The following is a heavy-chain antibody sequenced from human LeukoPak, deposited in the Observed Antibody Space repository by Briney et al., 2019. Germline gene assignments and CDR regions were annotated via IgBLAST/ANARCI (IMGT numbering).Heavy chain of an antibody. Sequence: PSETLSLTCTVSGGSISSGGYYWSWIRQHPGKGLEWIGYIYYSGSTYYNPSLKSRVTISVDTSKNQFSLKLSSVTAADTAVYYCARVPGVYYYDSNGYYYSDAFDIWGQGTMVTVSS. D-gene: IGHD3-22*01. J-gene: IGHJ3*02. CDR3: ARVPGVYYYDSNGYYYSDAFDI. V-gene: IGHV4-31*03. CDR2: IYYSGST. CDR1: GGSISSGGYY.